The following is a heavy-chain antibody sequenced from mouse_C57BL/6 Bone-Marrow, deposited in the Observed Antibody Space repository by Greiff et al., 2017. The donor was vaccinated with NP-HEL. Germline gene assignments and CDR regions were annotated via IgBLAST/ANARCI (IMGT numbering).Heavy chain of an antibody. V-gene: IGHV1-26*01. CDR1: GYTFTDYY. CDR2: INPNNGGT. CDR3: ARSGYYYAMDY. J-gene: IGHJ4*01. D-gene: IGHD2-2*01. Sequence: VQLKQSGPELVKPGASVKISCKASGYTFTDYYMNWVKQSHGKSLEWIGDINPNNGGTSYNQKFKGKATLTVDKSSSTAYMELRSLTSEDSAVYYCARSGYYYAMDYWGQGTSVTVSS.